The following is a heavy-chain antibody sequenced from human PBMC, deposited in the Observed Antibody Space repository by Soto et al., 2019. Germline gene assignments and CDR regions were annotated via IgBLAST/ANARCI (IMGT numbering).Heavy chain of an antibody. CDR1: GYTFTSYY. J-gene: IGHJ4*02. CDR2: INPSGGST. D-gene: IGHD6-19*01. V-gene: IGHV1-46*01. CDR3: AREHSSGWYCY. Sequence: QVQLVQSGAEVKKPGASVKVSCKASGYTFTSYYMHWVRQAPGQGLEWMGIINPSGGSTSYAQKFQGRVTMTRDTSTSTVYMELSSLSSEDTAVYYCAREHSSGWYCYWGQGTLVTVSS.